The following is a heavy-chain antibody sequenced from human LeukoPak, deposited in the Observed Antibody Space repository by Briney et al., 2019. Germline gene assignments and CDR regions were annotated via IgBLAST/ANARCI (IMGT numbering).Heavy chain of an antibody. CDR3: ARPIPPYYYDSSLAGAFDI. Sequence: SETLSLTCSVSGGSITNNYWSWIRQPPGKGLEWIAYVHYTGSTNYNPSLNSRVTISLDTSKNQFSLKLSSVTAADTAVYYCARPIPPYYYDSSLAGAFDIWGQGTMVTVSS. V-gene: IGHV4-59*08. J-gene: IGHJ3*02. CDR2: VHYTGST. CDR1: GGSITNNY. D-gene: IGHD3-22*01.